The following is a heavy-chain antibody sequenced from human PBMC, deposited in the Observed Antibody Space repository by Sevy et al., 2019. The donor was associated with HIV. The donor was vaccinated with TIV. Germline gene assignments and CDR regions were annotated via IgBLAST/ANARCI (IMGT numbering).Heavy chain of an antibody. Sequence: ASVKVSCEASGYTFTKYYMHWVRQAPGQGLEWMGMTNPNDGGTTYAQKFQGRVTMTRDTSTTTVYMELTSLRSEDTAVYSCARGSTGSQPFDYWGQGTLVTVSS. CDR2: TNPNDGGT. J-gene: IGHJ4*02. CDR1: GYTFTKYY. CDR3: ARGSTGSQPFDY. D-gene: IGHD5-12*01. V-gene: IGHV1-46*01.